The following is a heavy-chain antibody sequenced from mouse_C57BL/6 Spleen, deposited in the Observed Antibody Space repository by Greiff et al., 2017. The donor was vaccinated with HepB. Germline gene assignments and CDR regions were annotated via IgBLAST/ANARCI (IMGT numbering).Heavy chain of an antibody. CDR3: ARASTVPWYFDV. D-gene: IGHD1-1*01. J-gene: IGHJ1*03. V-gene: IGHV3-6*01. CDR2: ISYDGSN. CDR1: GYSITSGYY. Sequence: DVKLVESGPGLVKPSQSLSLTCSVTGYSITSGYYWNWIRQFPGNKLEWMGYISYDGSNNYNPSLKNRISITRDTSKNQFFLKLNSVTTEDTATYYCARASTVPWYFDVWGTGTTVTVSS.